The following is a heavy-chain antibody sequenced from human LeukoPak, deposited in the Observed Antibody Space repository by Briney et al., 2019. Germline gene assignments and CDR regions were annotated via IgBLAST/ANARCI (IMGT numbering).Heavy chain of an antibody. CDR1: GGSISSYY. CDR2: IYYSGST. V-gene: IGHV4-59*01. CDR3: ARQHDSYYYYYIDV. Sequence: KASETLSLTCTVSGGSISSYYWSWIRQPPGKGLEWIGYIYYSGSTNYNPSLKSRVTMSVDTSKNQFSLKLSSVTAADTAVYYCARQHDSYYYYYIDVWGSGTTVTVSS. J-gene: IGHJ6*03.